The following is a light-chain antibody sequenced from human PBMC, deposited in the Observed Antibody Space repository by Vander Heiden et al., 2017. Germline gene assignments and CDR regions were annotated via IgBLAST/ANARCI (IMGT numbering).Light chain of an antibody. CDR2: SNN. CDR1: SSNIGSNT. V-gene: IGLV1-44*01. CDR3: ATGDESLNCWV. Sequence: QTVLTKPPSASGAPGQRVTISCSGSSSNIGSNTVYWYQRRPESTPKLLLYSNNQRHSGVPGRFSGSKSGTSATLANSGLQSEDEADYYCATGDESLNCWVFGRGTKLTVL. J-gene: IGLJ3*02.